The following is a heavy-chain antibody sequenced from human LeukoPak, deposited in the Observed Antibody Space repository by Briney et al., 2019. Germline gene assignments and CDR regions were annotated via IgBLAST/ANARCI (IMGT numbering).Heavy chain of an antibody. Sequence: SETLSLTCTVSGGSISSGGYYWSWIRQHPGKGLEWIGYIYYSGSTYYNPSLKSRVTISVDTSKNQSSLKLSSVTAADTAVYYCARASGSTRPLYYMDVWGKGTTVTVSS. V-gene: IGHV4-31*03. CDR1: GGSISSGGYY. D-gene: IGHD2-2*01. J-gene: IGHJ6*03. CDR3: ARASGSTRPLYYMDV. CDR2: IYYSGST.